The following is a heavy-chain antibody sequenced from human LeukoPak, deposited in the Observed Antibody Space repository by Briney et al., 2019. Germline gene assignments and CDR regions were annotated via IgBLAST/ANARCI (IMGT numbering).Heavy chain of an antibody. CDR3: AAHGSGSYNFDY. D-gene: IGHD3-10*01. CDR1: GGSVSSGSYY. J-gene: IGHJ4*02. CDR2: IYYSGST. Sequence: PTETLSLTCTVSGGSVSSGSYYWSWIRQPPGKGLEWIGYIYYSGSTNYNPSLKSRVTISVDTSKNQFSLKLSSVTAADTAVYYCAAHGSGSYNFDYWGQGTLVTVSS. V-gene: IGHV4-61*01.